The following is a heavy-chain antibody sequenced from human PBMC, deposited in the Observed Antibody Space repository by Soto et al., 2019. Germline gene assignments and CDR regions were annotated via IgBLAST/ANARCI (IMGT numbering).Heavy chain of an antibody. CDR1: GYTFTTYA. J-gene: IGHJ4*02. CDR2: IIVGNGNT. CDR3: ARGNHYGSGNDY. D-gene: IGHD3-10*01. V-gene: IGHV1-3*01. Sequence: GASAKVSCKASGYTFTTYAIQWVRQAPGQRLEWMGWIIVGNGNTKYSEKFQGRLTITRDTSASTAYLEVSSLRSEDTAVYYCARGNHYGSGNDYWGQGTLVTVSS.